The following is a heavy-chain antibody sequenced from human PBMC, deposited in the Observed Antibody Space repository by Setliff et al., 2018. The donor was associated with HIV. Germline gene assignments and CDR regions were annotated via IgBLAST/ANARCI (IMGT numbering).Heavy chain of an antibody. CDR3: ARGALLAVFDFDH. Sequence: ASVKVSCKTSGYTFTTYSIHWVRQAPGQSLEWMGWINVGKGDTKYSQVLQGRITITTDTSANTAYMELSSLRSDDTAVYFCARGALLAVFDFDHWGHGTLVTVS. D-gene: IGHD2-15*01. CDR2: INVGKGDT. J-gene: IGHJ4*01. CDR1: GYTFTTYS. V-gene: IGHV1-3*01.